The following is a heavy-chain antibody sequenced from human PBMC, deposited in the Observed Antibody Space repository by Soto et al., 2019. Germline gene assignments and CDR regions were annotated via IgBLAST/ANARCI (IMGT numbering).Heavy chain of an antibody. V-gene: IGHV4-59*08. D-gene: IGHD4-17*01. CDR1: GGSISSYY. CDR3: ARGGKTTVTTGDLYYYSYYMDV. Sequence: QVQLQESGPGLVKPSETLSLTCTVSGGSISSYYWSWIRQPPGKGLEWIGYIYYSGSTNYNPSLKSRVTISVDTSKNQFSLKLSSVTAADTAVYYCARGGKTTVTTGDLYYYSYYMDVWGKGTTVTVSS. J-gene: IGHJ6*03. CDR2: IYYSGST.